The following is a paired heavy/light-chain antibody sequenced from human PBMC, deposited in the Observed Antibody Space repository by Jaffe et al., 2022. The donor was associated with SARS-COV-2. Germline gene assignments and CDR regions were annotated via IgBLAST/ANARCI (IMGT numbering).Light chain of an antibody. CDR2: GTS. CDR3: QQYVSSPGT. CDR1: QSVSSY. J-gene: IGKJ1*01. Sequence: EVVLTQSPGTLSLSPGERATLSCRASQSVSSYLAWYQLKAGQAPRLLIYGTSSRATGIPDRFSGGGSGTDFTLTISRLEPEDFAVYYCQQYVSSPGTFGQGTKVEIK. V-gene: IGKV3-20*01.
Heavy chain of an antibody. J-gene: IGHJ4*02. V-gene: IGHV1-46*01. CDR3: ASSDGAPAADRDVFDY. CDR2: INPSGGST. CDR1: EYSFTSLF. D-gene: IGHD2-2*01. Sequence: QVQLVQSGAEVGKPGASVRVTCRASEYSFTSLFIHWVRLAPGQGLEWLGLINPSGGSTSYAQKFQGRVTMTRDTSTSTVYMELSSLRSEDTAVYYCASSDGAPAADRDVFDYWGQGTLVTVSS.